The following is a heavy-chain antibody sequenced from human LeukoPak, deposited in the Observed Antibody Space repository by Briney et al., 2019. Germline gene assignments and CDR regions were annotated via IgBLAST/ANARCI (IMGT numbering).Heavy chain of an antibody. Sequence: GGSLRLSCAASGFTFSSYSMNWVRQAPGKGLEWVSYISSSSSTIYYADSVKGRFTISRDNTKNSLYLQMHGLRADDTALYYCAKDRSDSGGYYFDYWGQGTLVTVSS. D-gene: IGHD3-22*01. CDR2: ISSSSSTI. CDR3: AKDRSDSGGYYFDY. V-gene: IGHV3-48*04. J-gene: IGHJ4*02. CDR1: GFTFSSYS.